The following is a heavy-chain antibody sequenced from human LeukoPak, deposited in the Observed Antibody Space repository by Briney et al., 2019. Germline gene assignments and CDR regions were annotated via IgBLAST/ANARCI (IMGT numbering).Heavy chain of an antibody. Sequence: SVKVSCKASGGTFSSYAISWVRQAPGQGLGWMGGIIPIFGTANYAQKFQGRVTITADESTSTAYMELSSLRSEDTAVYYCARGPGDYYGSGSLYYYMDVWGKGTTVTISS. V-gene: IGHV1-69*13. D-gene: IGHD3-10*01. CDR3: ARGPGDYYGSGSLYYYMDV. CDR2: IIPIFGTA. CDR1: GGTFSSYA. J-gene: IGHJ6*03.